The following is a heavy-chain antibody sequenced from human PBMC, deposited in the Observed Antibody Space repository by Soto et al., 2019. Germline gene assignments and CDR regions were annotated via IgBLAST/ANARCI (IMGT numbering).Heavy chain of an antibody. J-gene: IGHJ4*02. CDR2: IYYSGST. V-gene: IGHV4-30-4*01. D-gene: IGHD5-18*01. Sequence: SSETLSLTCTVSGGSISSGDYYWSWIRQPPGKGLEWIGYIYYSGSTYYNPSLKSRVTISVDTSKNQFSLKLSSVTAADTAVYYCATRPRGVDTAMQFDYWGQGTLVTVSS. CDR1: GGSISSGDYY. CDR3: ATRPRGVDTAMQFDY.